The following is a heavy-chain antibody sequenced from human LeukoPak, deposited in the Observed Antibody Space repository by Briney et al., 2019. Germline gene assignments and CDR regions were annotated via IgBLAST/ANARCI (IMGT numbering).Heavy chain of an antibody. CDR1: GYTFTSYG. CDR2: ISAYNGNT. CDR3: ARGGLEYYTQGRLDF. Sequence: ASVKVSCKASGYTFTSYGISWVRQAPGQGLEWMGWISAYNGNTNYAQKLQGRVTMTTDTSTTTAYMELRSLRSDDTAVYYCARGGLEYYTQGRLDFWGQGTLVTVSS. J-gene: IGHJ4*02. V-gene: IGHV1-18*01. D-gene: IGHD3-3*01.